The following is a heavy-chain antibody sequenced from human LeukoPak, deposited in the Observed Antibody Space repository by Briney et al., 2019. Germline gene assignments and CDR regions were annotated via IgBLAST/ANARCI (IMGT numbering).Heavy chain of an antibody. CDR2: IHHSGRT. CDR1: GYSISSAYY. V-gene: IGHV4-38-2*02. Sequence: PSETLSLTCSVSGYSISSAYYWGWIRQPPGKGLEWIGSIHHSGRTYYNPSLKSRVTISVDTSKNQFSLKLSSVTAADTAVYYCARGVELYAWRAWGQGTLVTVSS. D-gene: IGHD1-7*01. CDR3: ARGVELYAWRA. J-gene: IGHJ5*02.